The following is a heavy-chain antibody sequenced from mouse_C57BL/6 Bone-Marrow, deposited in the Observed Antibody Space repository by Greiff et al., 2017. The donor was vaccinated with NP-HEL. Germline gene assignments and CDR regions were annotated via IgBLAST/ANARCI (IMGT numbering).Heavy chain of an antibody. D-gene: IGHD1-1*01. CDR3: ARSYYGSSAPFAY. J-gene: IGHJ3*01. CDR1: GYTFTSYW. CDR2: IHPNSGST. Sequence: QVQLQQPGAELVKPGASVKLSCKASGYTFTSYWMHWVKQRPGHGLEWIGMIHPNSGSTNSNEKFKSKATLTVDKSSSTAYMQLSSLTSEDSAVYYCARSYYGSSAPFAYWGQGTLVTGSA. V-gene: IGHV1-64*01.